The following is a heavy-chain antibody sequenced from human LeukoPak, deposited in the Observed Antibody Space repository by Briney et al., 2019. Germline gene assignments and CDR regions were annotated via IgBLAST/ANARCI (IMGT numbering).Heavy chain of an antibody. V-gene: IGHV3-30*18. J-gene: IGHJ6*02. CDR3: AKAYYYDSSGYYLYYYYGMDV. Sequence: GGSLRLSCAASGFTFSSYGMHWVRQAPGKGLEWVAVISYDGSNKYYADSVKGRFTISRDNSKNTLYLQMNSLRAEDTAVYYCAKAYYYDSSGYYLYYYYGMDVWGQGTTVTVS. CDR1: GFTFSSYG. CDR2: ISYDGSNK. D-gene: IGHD3-22*01.